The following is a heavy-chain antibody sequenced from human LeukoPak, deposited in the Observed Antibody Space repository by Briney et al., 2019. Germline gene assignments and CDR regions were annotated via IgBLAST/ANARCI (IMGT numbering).Heavy chain of an antibody. V-gene: IGHV4-59*01. CDR1: GGSISSYY. D-gene: IGHD3-10*01. Sequence: PSETLSLTCTVSGGSISSYYWSWIRQPPGKGLEWIGYIYYSGSTNYNPSLKSRVTISVDTSKNQFSLKLSSVTAADTAVYYCARGGYYGSGNDFRFDPWGQGTLVTVSS. CDR2: IYYSGST. CDR3: ARGGYYGSGNDFRFDP. J-gene: IGHJ5*02.